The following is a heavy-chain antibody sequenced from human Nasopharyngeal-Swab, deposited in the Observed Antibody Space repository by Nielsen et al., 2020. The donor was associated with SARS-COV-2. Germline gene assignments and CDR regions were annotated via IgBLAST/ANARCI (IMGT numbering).Heavy chain of an antibody. V-gene: IGHV3-23*01. CDR2: ISGSGGST. CDR3: AKNLHSSSGGDTFDI. Sequence: LSLTCAASGFTFSSYAMSWVRQAPGKGLEWVSAISGSGGSTYYADSVKGRFTISRDNSKNTLYLQMNSLRAEDTAVYYCAKNLHSSSGGDTFDIWGQGTMVTVSS. CDR1: GFTFSSYA. J-gene: IGHJ3*02. D-gene: IGHD6-6*01.